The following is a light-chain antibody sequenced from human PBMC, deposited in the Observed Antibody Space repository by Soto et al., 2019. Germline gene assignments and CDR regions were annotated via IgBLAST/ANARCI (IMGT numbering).Light chain of an antibody. CDR2: GAS. V-gene: IGKV3-20*01. CDR3: QQYGTSPAYN. J-gene: IGKJ2*01. Sequence: EIVLTQSPGTLSLSPGERAILSCRARQSVTANYLAWYQQKPGQAPRLLIYGASTRATGIPDRFSGSGSGTDFTLTISRLEPEDFAVYYCQQYGTSPAYNFGQGTKLEIK. CDR1: QSVTANY.